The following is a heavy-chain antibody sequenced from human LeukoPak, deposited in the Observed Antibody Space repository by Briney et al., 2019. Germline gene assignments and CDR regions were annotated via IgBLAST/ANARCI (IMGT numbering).Heavy chain of an antibody. J-gene: IGHJ4*02. CDR2: TSGSGGST. CDR1: GRTFSSYA. CDR3: AKDGFGYNWTRYYFDY. D-gene: IGHD1-1*01. V-gene: IGHV3-23*01. Sequence: GGSLRLSCAASGRTFSSYAMSWVRQAPGKGLEWVSVTSGSGGSTYYADSVKGRFTISRDNSKNTLYLQMNSLRAEDTAVYYCAKDGFGYNWTRYYFDYWGQGTLVTVSS.